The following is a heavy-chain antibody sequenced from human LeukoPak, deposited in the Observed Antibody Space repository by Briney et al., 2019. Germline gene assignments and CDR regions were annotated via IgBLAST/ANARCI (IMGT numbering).Heavy chain of an antibody. CDR1: GFTFSTYE. V-gene: IGHV3-48*03. CDR3: ARVEGGGHPYDY. J-gene: IGHJ4*02. D-gene: IGHD3-16*01. CDR2: ISSRGITM. Sequence: PGGSLRLSCAASGFTFSTYEMNWVRQAPGKGLEWVSYISSRGITMTYADSVKGRFTISRDNAKNSLYLQMNSLRAEDTAVYYCARVEGGGHPYDYWGQGTLVTVSS.